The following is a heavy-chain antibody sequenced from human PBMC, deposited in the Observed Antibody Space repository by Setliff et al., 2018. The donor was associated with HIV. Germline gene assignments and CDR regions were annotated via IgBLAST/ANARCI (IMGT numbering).Heavy chain of an antibody. V-gene: IGHV5-51*01. J-gene: IGHJ4*02. D-gene: IGHD6-13*01. CDR1: GYSFTNYW. CDR3: ARAYEIADHYDY. Sequence: PGESLKISCKGSGYSFTNYWIGWVRQMPGKGLEWMGIIYPGDSNTRYSPSFQGQVTISADKSISAAFLQMNSLRADDTAVYYCARAYEIADHYDYWGQGTLVTVSS. CDR2: IYPGDSNT.